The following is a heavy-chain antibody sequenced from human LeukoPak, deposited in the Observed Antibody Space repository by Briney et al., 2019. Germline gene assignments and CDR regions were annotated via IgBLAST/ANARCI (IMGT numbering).Heavy chain of an antibody. CDR1: GYSFTSYW. V-gene: IGHV5-51*01. Sequence: GESLQISCKGSGYSFTSYWIGWVRQMPGKGLEWMGIIHPGDSDTRYSPSFQGQVTISADKSISTAYLQWSSLKASDTAMYYCATTGVRYSYGLDYWGQGTLVTVSS. D-gene: IGHD5-18*01. CDR3: ATTGVRYSYGLDY. CDR2: IHPGDSDT. J-gene: IGHJ4*02.